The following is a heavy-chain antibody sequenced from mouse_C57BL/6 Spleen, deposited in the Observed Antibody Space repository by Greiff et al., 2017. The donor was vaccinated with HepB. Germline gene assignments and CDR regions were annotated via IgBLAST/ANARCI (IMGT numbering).Heavy chain of an antibody. V-gene: IGHV14-4*01. D-gene: IGHD2-2*01. Sequence: EVQLQQSGAELVRPGASVKLSCTASGFNIKDDYMHWVKQRPEQGLEWLGWIDPENGDTEYASKFQGKATITADTSSNTAYLQLSSLTSEDTAVYYCTTWGYPWFAYWGQGTLVTVSA. CDR3: TTWGYPWFAY. CDR1: GFNIKDDY. CDR2: IDPENGDT. J-gene: IGHJ3*01.